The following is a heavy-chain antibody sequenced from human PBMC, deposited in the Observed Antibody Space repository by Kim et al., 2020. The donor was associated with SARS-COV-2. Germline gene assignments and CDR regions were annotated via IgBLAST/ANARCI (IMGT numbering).Heavy chain of an antibody. CDR2: ISSDGSYK. Sequence: GGSLRLSCEASGFTFSRYGMHWVRQAPGKGLEWVAVISSDGSYKNYADSVKGRFTISRDKSKNTLYLQMNSLRPEDTAVYYCARPPYGDYVRDYFVYWGQGTLVTVSS. CDR1: GFTFSRYG. V-gene: IGHV3-33*05. J-gene: IGHJ4*02. D-gene: IGHD4-17*01. CDR3: ARPPYGDYVRDYFVY.